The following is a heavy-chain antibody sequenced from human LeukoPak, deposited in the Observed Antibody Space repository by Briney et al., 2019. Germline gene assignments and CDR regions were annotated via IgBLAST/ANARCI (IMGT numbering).Heavy chain of an antibody. J-gene: IGHJ4*02. CDR2: INPNSGGT. D-gene: IGHD1-1*01. V-gene: IGHV1-2*06. CDR1: GYTFTGYY. Sequence: ASVKVSCKASGYTFTGYYMHWVRQAPGQGLEWMGRINPNSGGTNYAQKFQGRVTMTRDTSISTAYMELSRLRSDDTAVYYCARVQTGTTSSLCYWGQGTLVTVSS. CDR3: ARVQTGTTSSLCY.